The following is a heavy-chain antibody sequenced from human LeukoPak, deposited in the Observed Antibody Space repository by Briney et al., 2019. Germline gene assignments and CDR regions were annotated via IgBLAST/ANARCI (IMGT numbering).Heavy chain of an antibody. V-gene: IGHV4-59*01. D-gene: IGHD3-10*01. CDR3: ARGGGFGSPPAY. Sequence: SETLSLTCTVSGGSISNYYWSWIRQPPGKGLEWIGYIYHSGSVNYNPSLKSRVTISVDTTNNQFSLKLNSVTAADTAVHYCARGGGFGSPPAYWGQGTLVTVSS. CDR2: IYHSGSV. CDR1: GGSISNYY. J-gene: IGHJ4*02.